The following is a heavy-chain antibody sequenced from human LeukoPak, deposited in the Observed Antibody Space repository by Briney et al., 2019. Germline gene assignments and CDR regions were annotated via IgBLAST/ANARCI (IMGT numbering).Heavy chain of an antibody. D-gene: IGHD1-26*01. CDR3: ARVMGKSLKVGATVWYFDL. Sequence: PSQTLSLTCTVSGGSITSGGYYWSWIRQPPGKGLEWIGYIHQSGDTYSNPSLKSRVIISVDTSKNQFSLELSSVTAADTAVYYCARVMGKSLKVGATVWYFDLWGRGTLVTVSS. CDR1: GGSITSGGYY. CDR2: IHQSGDT. J-gene: IGHJ2*01. V-gene: IGHV4-30-2*05.